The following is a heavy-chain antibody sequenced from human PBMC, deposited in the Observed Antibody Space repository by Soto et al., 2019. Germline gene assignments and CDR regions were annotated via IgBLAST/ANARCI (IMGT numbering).Heavy chain of an antibody. J-gene: IGHJ5*02. CDR3: ARDNGMAGSFDP. CDR1: GFTFRAYS. CDR2: ITAGSDTV. D-gene: IGHD2-8*01. Sequence: GGSLSLSCAASGFTFRAYSMNWARQAPGKGLEWVSYITAGSDTVFYADSVKGRFTISRDNAKNSLYLQMNSLRDEDTAVYYCARDNGMAGSFDPWGPGTLVTVSS. V-gene: IGHV3-48*02.